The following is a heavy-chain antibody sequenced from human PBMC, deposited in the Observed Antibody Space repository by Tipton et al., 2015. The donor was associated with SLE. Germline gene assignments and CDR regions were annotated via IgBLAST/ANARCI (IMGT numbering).Heavy chain of an antibody. Sequence: TLSLTCTVPGGSISSYYWSWIRQPAGKGLEWIGRIYTSGSTNYNPSLKSRVTISVDTSKNQFSLKLSSVTAADTAVYYCARDRAVAGDFDYWGQGTLVTVSS. CDR1: GGSISSYY. D-gene: IGHD6-19*01. J-gene: IGHJ4*02. CDR2: IYTSGST. V-gene: IGHV4-4*07. CDR3: ARDRAVAGDFDY.